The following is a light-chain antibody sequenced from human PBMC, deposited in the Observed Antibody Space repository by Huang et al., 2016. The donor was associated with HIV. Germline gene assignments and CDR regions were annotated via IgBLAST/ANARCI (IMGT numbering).Light chain of an antibody. J-gene: IGKJ1*01. CDR3: QQYDSLPPWT. CDR1: QDIAKY. CDR2: DAS. Sequence: DIQMTQSPSSLSASVGDRVTITCQASQDIAKYLNWYQQKQGQAPKPLIYDASTLETGVPSRFSGSASGPDFTFTISSLQPEDIATYYCQQYDSLPPWTFGQGTRVEIK. V-gene: IGKV1-33*01.